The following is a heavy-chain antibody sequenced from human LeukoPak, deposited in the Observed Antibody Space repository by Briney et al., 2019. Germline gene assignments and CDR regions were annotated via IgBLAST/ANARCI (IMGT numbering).Heavy chain of an antibody. J-gene: IGHJ4*02. CDR3: AKGVGTNKGGYYFDY. CDR1: GFAFSSFA. D-gene: IGHD1-26*01. CDR2: ISGSGGST. Sequence: GGSLRLSCAASGFAFSSFAMSWVRQAPGKGLEWVSSISGSGGSTYYADSVKGRFTISRDGSKNTLYVQMNSLRAEDTAVYYCAKGVGTNKGGYYFDYWGQGTPVTVSS. V-gene: IGHV3-23*01.